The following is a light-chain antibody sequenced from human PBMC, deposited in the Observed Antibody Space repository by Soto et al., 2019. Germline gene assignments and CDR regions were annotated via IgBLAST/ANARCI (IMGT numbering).Light chain of an antibody. CDR3: QQYNNWPPLT. V-gene: IGKV3-15*01. J-gene: IGKJ4*01. CDR2: DAF. CDR1: QSVGSK. Sequence: EVVMTQSPATLSVSPGERATLSCRASQSVGSKLAWYQQKPGQAPRLLIFDAFTRATGIPARFSGSGSGTEFTLFISSLQSEDFAVYYCQQYNNWPPLTFGGGTNVDIK.